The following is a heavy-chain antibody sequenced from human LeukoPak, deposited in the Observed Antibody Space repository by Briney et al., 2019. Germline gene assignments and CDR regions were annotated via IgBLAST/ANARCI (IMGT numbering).Heavy chain of an antibody. Sequence: PGGSLRLSCAVSGFTFSDSYISWVRQAPGKGLGWVSYISSGGSTIKYADTVKGRFTISRDNAKNSLYLQMNSVRVEDTAVYYCARRHGSYGYDKDWGQGTLVTVSS. CDR3: ARRHGSYGYDKD. D-gene: IGHD5-18*01. CDR2: ISSGGSTI. V-gene: IGHV3-11*01. J-gene: IGHJ4*02. CDR1: GFTFSDSY.